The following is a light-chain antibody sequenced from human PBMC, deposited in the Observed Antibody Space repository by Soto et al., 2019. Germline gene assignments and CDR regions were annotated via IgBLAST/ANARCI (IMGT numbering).Light chain of an antibody. CDR3: QQASSFPLT. Sequence: DIPMTSPRSSFSASVVESGAITYRASQGISSWLAWYQQKPGKAPKLLIYAASSLQSGVPSRFSGSASGTYFTLTISSLQPEDFATYYCQQASSFPLTFGQGTRLEIK. V-gene: IGKV1D-12*01. J-gene: IGKJ5*01. CDR1: QGISSW. CDR2: AAS.